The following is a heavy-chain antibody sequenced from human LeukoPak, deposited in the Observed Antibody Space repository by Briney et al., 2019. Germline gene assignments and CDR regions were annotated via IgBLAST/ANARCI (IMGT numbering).Heavy chain of an antibody. D-gene: IGHD3-16*01. CDR1: AFTFSSYS. CDR2: ISSSSSYI. Sequence: GGSLRLSCAASAFTFSSYSMNWVRQAPGKGLEWVSSISSSSSYIYYADSVKGRFTISRDNAKNSLYLQMNSLRAEDTAVYYCASVDGGIPFDPWGQGTLVTVSS. J-gene: IGHJ5*02. CDR3: ASVDGGIPFDP. V-gene: IGHV3-21*01.